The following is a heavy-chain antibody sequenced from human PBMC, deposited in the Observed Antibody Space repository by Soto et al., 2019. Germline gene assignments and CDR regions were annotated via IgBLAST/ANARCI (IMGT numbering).Heavy chain of an antibody. Sequence: SETLSLTCSVYGGSFSAYYWSWIRQPPGKGLEWIGEISHSGSTNYNPSLKSRVTISVDTSKNQFSLKLTSVTAADTAVYYCARHRDASTVDSWGQGTLVTVSS. CDR2: ISHSGST. CDR1: GGSFSAYY. J-gene: IGHJ4*02. CDR3: ARHRDASTVDS. V-gene: IGHV4-34*01. D-gene: IGHD4-4*01.